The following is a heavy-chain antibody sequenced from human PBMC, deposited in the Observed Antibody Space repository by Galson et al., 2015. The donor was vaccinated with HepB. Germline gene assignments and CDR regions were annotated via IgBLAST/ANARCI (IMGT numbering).Heavy chain of an antibody. CDR1: GGTFSRYA. CDR3: ARERFGVVITHQHDAFDI. CDR2: IIPIFGTA. J-gene: IGHJ3*02. V-gene: IGHV1-69*13. D-gene: IGHD3-3*01. Sequence: SVKVSCKASGGTFSRYAISWVRQAPGQGLEWMGGIIPIFGTANYAQKFQGRVTITADESTSTAYMELSSLRSEDTAVYYCARERFGVVITHQHDAFDIWGQGTMVTVSS.